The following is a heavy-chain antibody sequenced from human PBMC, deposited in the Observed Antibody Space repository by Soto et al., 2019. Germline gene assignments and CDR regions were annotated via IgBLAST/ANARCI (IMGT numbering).Heavy chain of an antibody. D-gene: IGHD2-15*01. CDR3: ARGYCSGGSCYEYRYYYYGMDV. J-gene: IGHJ6*02. CDR1: GGSISSYY. Sequence: SETLSLTCTVSGGSISSYYWSWIRQPPGKGLEWIGYIYYSGSTNYNPSLKSRVTISVDTSKNQFSLKLSSVTAADTAVYYCARGYCSGGSCYEYRYYYYGMDVWGQGTTVTVSS. V-gene: IGHV4-59*08. CDR2: IYYSGST.